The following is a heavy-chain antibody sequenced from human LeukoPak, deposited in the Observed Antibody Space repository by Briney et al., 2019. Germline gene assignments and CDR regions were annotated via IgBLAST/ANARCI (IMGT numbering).Heavy chain of an antibody. CDR1: GGSISSSSYY. J-gene: IGHJ3*02. D-gene: IGHD3-9*01. V-gene: IGHV4-39*01. CDR2: IYYRGST. CDR3: ARRFPLRYFDWPPGAFDI. Sequence: PSETLSLTCTVSGGSISSSSYYWGWIRQPPGKGLEWIGSIYYRGSTYYSTSLKSRVTISVDTSKNQFSLKLSSVTAADTAVYYCARRFPLRYFDWPPGAFDIWGQGTMVTVSS.